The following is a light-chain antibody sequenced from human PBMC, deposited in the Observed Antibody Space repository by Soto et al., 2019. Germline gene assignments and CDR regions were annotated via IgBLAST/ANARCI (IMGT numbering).Light chain of an antibody. CDR3: QHRSNWHGLT. J-gene: IGKJ4*01. CDR2: DAP. V-gene: IGKV3D-11*01. Sequence: EIVLTQSPATLSLSPGERATLSCRASQGVSSFLAWCQRKPGQAPRLLIYDAPNRATGIPARFSGSGPGTYFTLTLSSLEPEDFALYYCQHRSNWHGLTVGGWTKVEIK. CDR1: QGVSSF.